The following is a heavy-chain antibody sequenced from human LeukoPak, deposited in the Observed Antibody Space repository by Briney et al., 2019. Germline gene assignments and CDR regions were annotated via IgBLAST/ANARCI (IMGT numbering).Heavy chain of an antibody. CDR3: ARDYSGDYDSSGYLYYLDY. Sequence: SETLSLTCIVSGDSVSSGYYYWSWIRQPPGKGLEWIGNIYYSGRTNCNPSLKSRVTISVDTSKNQFSLKLSSVTAADTAVYYCARDYSGDYDSSGYLYYLDYWGQGFLVTVSS. CDR2: IYYSGRT. V-gene: IGHV4-61*01. CDR1: GDSVSSGYYY. D-gene: IGHD3-22*01. J-gene: IGHJ4*02.